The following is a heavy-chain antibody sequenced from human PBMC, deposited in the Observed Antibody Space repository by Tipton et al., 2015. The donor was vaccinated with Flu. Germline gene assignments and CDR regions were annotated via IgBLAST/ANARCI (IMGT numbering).Heavy chain of an antibody. CDR2: IWYDGSNK. CDR1: GFSFSFYG. V-gene: IGHV3-33*06. D-gene: IGHD4-17*01. J-gene: IGHJ4*02. CDR3: VKDRNGEGYFDY. Sequence: SLRLSCAASGFSFSFYGMHWVRQAPGKGLEWVALIWYDGSNKYYADSVKGRFTISRDNSNNTLYLQMTSLEAEDTAMYYCVKDRNGEGYFDYWGQGTLVTVSP.